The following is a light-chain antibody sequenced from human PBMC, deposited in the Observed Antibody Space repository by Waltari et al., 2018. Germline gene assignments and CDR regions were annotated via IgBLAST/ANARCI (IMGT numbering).Light chain of an antibody. CDR2: DVS. CDR1: ISDIGGYNY. CDR3: SSYIDSSTLEL. J-gene: IGLJ2*01. Sequence: QSALTQPASVSGPPGQSITISCTGTISDIGGYNYVSRYQQDPGKAPKLIIYDVSNRPSGVSSRFSGSKSGNTASLTISGLQAEDEANYYCSSYIDSSTLELFGGGTSLTVL. V-gene: IGLV2-14*03.